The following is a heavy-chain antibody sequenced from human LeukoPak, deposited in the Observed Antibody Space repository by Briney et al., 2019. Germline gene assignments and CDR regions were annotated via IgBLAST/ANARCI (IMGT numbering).Heavy chain of an antibody. J-gene: IGHJ5*02. CDR1: GYTFTSYG. CDR2: ISAYNGNT. V-gene: IGHV1-18*04. D-gene: IGHD3-9*01. Sequence: ASVKVSCKASGYTFTSYGISWVRQAPGQGLEWMGWISAYNGNTNYAQKLQGRVTMTTDTSTSTAYMELSRLRSDDTAVYYCARAYYDILTGYPMPLNWFDPWGQGTLVTVSS. CDR3: ARAYYDILTGYPMPLNWFDP.